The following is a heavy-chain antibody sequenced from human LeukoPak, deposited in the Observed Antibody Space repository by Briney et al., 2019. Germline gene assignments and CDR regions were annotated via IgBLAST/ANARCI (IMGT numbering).Heavy chain of an antibody. CDR2: FSKSGSTI. J-gene: IGHJ5*02. CDR1: GFTPRGYS. CDR3: ARRDCDSIKCRGSNWFDP. Sequence: GGSLRLSCAAPGFTPRGYSMNWVRQAPGQGPAWVSYFSKSGSTIYYADSVKGRFTISRDNSKNSLYLQMNSLRAEDTAVYYCARRDCDSIKCRGSNWFDPWGQGTLVSVSS. D-gene: IGHD3-22*01. V-gene: IGHV3-48*01.